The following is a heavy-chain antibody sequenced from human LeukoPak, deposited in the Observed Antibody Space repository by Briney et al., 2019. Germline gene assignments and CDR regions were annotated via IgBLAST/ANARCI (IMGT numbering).Heavy chain of an antibody. CDR1: GYSFTSHY. CDR2: INPSGSST. Sequence: ASVKVFCKASGYSFTSHYMHWVRQAPGQGLEWMRLINPSGSSTLYGQKFQGRVTMTRDMSTTTDYMELSSLRSEDTAVYYCARDNSVGDIAWWFDPWGQGTLVTVSS. J-gene: IGHJ5*02. V-gene: IGHV1-46*01. CDR3: ARDNSVGDIAWWFDP. D-gene: IGHD3-16*02.